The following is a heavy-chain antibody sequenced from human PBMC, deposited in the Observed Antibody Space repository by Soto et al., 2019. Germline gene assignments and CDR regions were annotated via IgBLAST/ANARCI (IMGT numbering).Heavy chain of an antibody. V-gene: IGHV4-34*01. Sequence: SETLSLTCAVYGGSFSGYYCSWIRQPPGKGLEWIGEINHSGSTNYNPSLKSRVTISVDTSKNQFSLKLSSVTAADTAVYYCARERYSSSDLDYWGQGTLVTVSS. J-gene: IGHJ4*02. CDR1: GGSFSGYY. CDR2: INHSGST. D-gene: IGHD6-13*01. CDR3: ARERYSSSDLDY.